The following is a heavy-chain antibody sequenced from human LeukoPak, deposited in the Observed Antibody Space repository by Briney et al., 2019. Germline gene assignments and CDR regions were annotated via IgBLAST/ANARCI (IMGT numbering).Heavy chain of an antibody. CDR2: VNRDGSST. CDR3: AIEGFGSGWYNAFDI. J-gene: IGHJ3*02. CDR1: GFTLSTYW. Sequence: GGSLRLSCAASGFTLSTYWMHWVRQAPGKGLVWVSGVNRDGSSTSYADSVKGRFTISRENAKNTVFLQMNSLRVEDTAVYYCAIEGFGSGWYNAFDICGQGTMVTVSS. V-gene: IGHV3-74*01. D-gene: IGHD6-19*01.